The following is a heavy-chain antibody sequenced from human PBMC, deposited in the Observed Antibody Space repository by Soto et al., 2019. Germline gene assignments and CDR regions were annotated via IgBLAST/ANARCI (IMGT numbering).Heavy chain of an antibody. D-gene: IGHD2-15*01. V-gene: IGHV1-8*01. Sequence: QVQLVQSGAEVKKPGASVKVSCKASGYTFTSYDLNWVRQATGQGLEWMGWMNPNSGNTCYAQKFQGRVTMTRNTSISTAYMELSSLRSEDTAVYYCARGGYCSGGSCYDAFDIWGQGTMVTVSS. CDR3: ARGGYCSGGSCYDAFDI. CDR2: MNPNSGNT. J-gene: IGHJ3*02. CDR1: GYTFTSYD.